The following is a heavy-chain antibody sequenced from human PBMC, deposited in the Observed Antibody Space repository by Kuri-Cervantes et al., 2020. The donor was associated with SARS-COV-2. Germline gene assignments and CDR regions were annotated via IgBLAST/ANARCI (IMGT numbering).Heavy chain of an antibody. CDR2: IWYGGSNK. CDR3: ARDLVVSSGWDYYMDV. V-gene: IGHV3-33*08. CDR1: GFTFSSYA. Sequence: LSLTCAASGFTFSSYAMHWVRQAPGKGLEWVAVIWYGGSNKYYADSVKGRFTISRDNSKNTLYLQMNSLRAEDTAVYYCARDLVVSSGWDYYMDVWGKATTVTVSS. J-gene: IGHJ6*03. D-gene: IGHD6-19*01.